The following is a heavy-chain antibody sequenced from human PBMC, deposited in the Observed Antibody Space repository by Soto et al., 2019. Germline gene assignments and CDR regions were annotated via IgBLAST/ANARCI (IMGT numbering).Heavy chain of an antibody. Sequence: PSETLSLTCTVSGGSISSYYWSWIRQPPGKGLEWIGYIYYRGSTNYNPSLKSRVTISVDTSKNQFSLKLSSVTAADTAVYYCARGSDLVATIHNNWFDPWGQGTLVTVS. V-gene: IGHV4-59*01. CDR2: IYYRGST. CDR3: ARGSDLVATIHNNWFDP. D-gene: IGHD5-12*01. CDR1: GGSISSYY. J-gene: IGHJ5*02.